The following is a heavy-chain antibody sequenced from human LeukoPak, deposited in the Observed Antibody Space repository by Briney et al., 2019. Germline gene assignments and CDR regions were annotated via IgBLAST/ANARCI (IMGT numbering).Heavy chain of an antibody. J-gene: IGHJ3*02. Sequence: PGGSLRLSCAASGSTFSSYGMHWVRQAPGKGLEWVAFIRYDGSNKYYADSVKGRFTISRDNSKNTLYLQMNSLRAEDTALYYCAKGVRITMVRGAFDSWGQGTMVTVSS. V-gene: IGHV3-30*02. CDR3: AKGVRITMVRGAFDS. CDR2: IRYDGSNK. CDR1: GSTFSSYG. D-gene: IGHD3-10*01.